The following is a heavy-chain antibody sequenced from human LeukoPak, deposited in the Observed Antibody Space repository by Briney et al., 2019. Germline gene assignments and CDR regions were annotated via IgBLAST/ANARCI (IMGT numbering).Heavy chain of an antibody. D-gene: IGHD4-23*01. CDR1: GFTFVSYG. CDR2: IRYDGSDK. V-gene: IGHV3-30*02. J-gene: IGHJ4*02. Sequence: GGSLRLSCAASGFTFVSYGMHWVRQAPGKGLELVTFIRYDGSDKDYADSVKGRFTISRDNSKNTLYLQMNSLRREDTAVYYCAEDAHFLYGGKRDYYFDYWGQGTLVTVSS. CDR3: AEDAHFLYGGKRDYYFDY.